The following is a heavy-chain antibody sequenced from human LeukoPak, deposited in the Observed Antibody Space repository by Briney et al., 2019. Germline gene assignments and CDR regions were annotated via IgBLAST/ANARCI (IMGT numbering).Heavy chain of an antibody. CDR3: ARGSKRAGYFDY. V-gene: IGHV1-8*02. J-gene: IGHJ4*02. CDR2: MNPNSGNT. CDR1: GYTFINYY. D-gene: IGHD6-19*01. Sequence: VASVKVSCKASGYTFINYYMHWVRQAPGQGLEWMGWMNPNSGNTGYAQKFQGRVTMTRNTSISTAYMELSSLRSEDTAVYYCARGSKRAGYFDYWGQGTLVTVSS.